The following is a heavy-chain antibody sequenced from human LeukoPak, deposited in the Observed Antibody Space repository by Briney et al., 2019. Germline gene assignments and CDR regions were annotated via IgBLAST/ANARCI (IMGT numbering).Heavy chain of an antibody. CDR2: IRDDGSNK. CDR1: GFTFSSYG. CDR3: AKGPYCTNGACYPHYYYYYMDV. Sequence: GGSLRLSCAASGFTFSSYGMHWVRQAPGKGLEWVAFIRDDGSNKYYADSVKGRFTISRDNSKNTLYLQMNSLRAEDTAVYYCAKGPYCTNGACYPHYYYYYMDVWGKGTTVTVSS. D-gene: IGHD2-8*01. J-gene: IGHJ6*03. V-gene: IGHV3-30*02.